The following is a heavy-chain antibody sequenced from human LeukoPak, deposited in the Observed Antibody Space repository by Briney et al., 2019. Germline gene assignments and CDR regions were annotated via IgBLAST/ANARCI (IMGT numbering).Heavy chain of an antibody. CDR1: GGSISSGDYY. CDR2: IYYSGST. J-gene: IGHJ4*02. CDR3: ARHSSGYNGTDY. Sequence: PSQTLSLTRTVSGGSISSGDYYWSWIRQPPGKGLEWIGYIYYSGSTYYNPSLKSRVTISVDTSKNQFSLKLSSVTAADTAVYYCARHSSGYNGTDYWGQGTLVTVSS. D-gene: IGHD3-22*01. V-gene: IGHV4-30-4*08.